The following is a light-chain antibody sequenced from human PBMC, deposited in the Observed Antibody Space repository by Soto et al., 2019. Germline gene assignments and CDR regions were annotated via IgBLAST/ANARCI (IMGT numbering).Light chain of an antibody. CDR2: DAS. J-gene: IGKJ1*01. Sequence: EIVMTQSPATLSVSPGERATLSCRASQGVSSNLAWYQQKPGQAPRLLIYDASNRATGIPARFSGSGSGTDFTLTISRLEPEDFAVYYCQQYSKSPRTFGQGTKVDIK. CDR1: QGVSSN. CDR3: QQYSKSPRT. V-gene: IGKV3D-15*01.